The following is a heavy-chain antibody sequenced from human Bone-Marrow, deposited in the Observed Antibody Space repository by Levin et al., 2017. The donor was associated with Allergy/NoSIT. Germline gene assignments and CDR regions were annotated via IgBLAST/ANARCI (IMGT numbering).Heavy chain of an antibody. CDR3: AKDRDSSRGSSRNYYYGLDV. CDR2: ISYDGSYK. CDR1: GFTFSNYG. Sequence: GESLKISCAASGFTFSNYGMHWVRQAPGEGLEWLAVISYDGSYKYYSDSVKGRFTISRDNSKNTLYLQMNSLRPDDTAVYYCAKDRDSSRGSSRNYYYGLDVWGQGTTV. V-gene: IGHV3-30*18. D-gene: IGHD3-10*01. J-gene: IGHJ6*02.